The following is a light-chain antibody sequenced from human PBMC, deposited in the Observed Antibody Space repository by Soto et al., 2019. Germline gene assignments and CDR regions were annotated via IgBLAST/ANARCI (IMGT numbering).Light chain of an antibody. Sequence: DIQMTQSPTTLSASVGDRVTITCRASQSISSLLAWYQQKPGKAPKLLIYFVSTLQSGVPSSFSGSGSGTEFTLTISDLQPEDFATYFCQQYDDLPITFGQGTRLEVK. CDR3: QQYDDLPIT. V-gene: IGKV1-5*01. J-gene: IGKJ5*01. CDR2: FVS. CDR1: QSISSL.